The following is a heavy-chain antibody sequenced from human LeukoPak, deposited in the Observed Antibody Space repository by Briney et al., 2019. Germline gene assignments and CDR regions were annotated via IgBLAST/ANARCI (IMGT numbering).Heavy chain of an antibody. CDR1: GFTFSSYA. V-gene: IGHV3-23*01. D-gene: IGHD2-2*01. J-gene: IGHJ4*02. CDR3: AREKTAALDY. Sequence: GGPLRLSCAASGFTFSSYAMSWVRQAPGKGLEWVSAISGSGGSTYYADSVKGRFTISRDNTKNTLYLQMNSLRAEDTAVYYCAREKTAALDYWGQGTLVTVSS. CDR2: ISGSGGST.